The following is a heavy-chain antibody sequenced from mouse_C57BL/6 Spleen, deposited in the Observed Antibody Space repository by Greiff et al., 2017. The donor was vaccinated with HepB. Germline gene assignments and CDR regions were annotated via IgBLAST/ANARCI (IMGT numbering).Heavy chain of an antibody. CDR3: ASHWDYYGSSYGYFDV. CDR2: ISSGGSYT. V-gene: IGHV5-6*01. CDR1: GFTFSSYG. J-gene: IGHJ1*03. D-gene: IGHD1-1*01. Sequence: EVHLVESGGDLVKPGGSLKLSCAASGFTFSSYGMSWVRQTPDKRLEWVATISSGGSYTYYPDSVKGRFTISRDNAKNTLYLQMSSLKSEDTAMYYCASHWDYYGSSYGYFDVWGTGTTVTVSS.